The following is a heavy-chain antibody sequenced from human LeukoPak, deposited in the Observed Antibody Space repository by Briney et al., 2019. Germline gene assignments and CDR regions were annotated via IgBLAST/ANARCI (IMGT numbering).Heavy chain of an antibody. CDR1: GFTFSSYA. Sequence: GGSLRLSCAASGFTFSSYAMSWVRQAPGKGLEWVSAISGSGGSTYYADSVKGRFTISRDNSKNTLYLQMNSLRAEDTAVYYCAKGDRYSSSWYYYYYYGMDVWGQGTTVTVS. CDR3: AKGDRYSSSWYYYYYYGMDV. V-gene: IGHV3-23*01. D-gene: IGHD6-13*01. J-gene: IGHJ6*02. CDR2: ISGSGGST.